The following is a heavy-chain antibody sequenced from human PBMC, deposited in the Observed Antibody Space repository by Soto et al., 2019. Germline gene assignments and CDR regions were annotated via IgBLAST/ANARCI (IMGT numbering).Heavy chain of an antibody. CDR1: GFTFSDHY. V-gene: IGHV3-72*01. D-gene: IGHD3-9*01. J-gene: IGHJ4*02. CDR2: IRNKANSYTA. CDR3: VRAGTGYQLDY. Sequence: GGSLRLSCAASGFTFSDHYMDWVRQASGKGLEWVGRIRNKANSYTAECAASVKGRFTISRDDSKNSLYLQMNSLKIEDTALYYCVRAGTGYQLDYWGQGTLVTVSS.